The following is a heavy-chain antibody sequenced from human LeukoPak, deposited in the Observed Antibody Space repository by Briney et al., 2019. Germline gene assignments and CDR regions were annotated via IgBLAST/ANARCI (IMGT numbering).Heavy chain of an antibody. CDR3: ARDANSGSYYLHGAFDI. J-gene: IGHJ3*02. V-gene: IGHV4-31*03. D-gene: IGHD1-26*01. CDR1: GGSISSGGYY. CDR2: IYYSGST. Sequence: NPSETLSLTCTVSGGSISSGGYYWSWIRQHPGKGLEWIGYIYYSGSTYYNPSLKSRVTISVDTSKNQFSLKPSSVTAAGTAVYYCARDANSGSYYLHGAFDIWGQGTMVTVSS.